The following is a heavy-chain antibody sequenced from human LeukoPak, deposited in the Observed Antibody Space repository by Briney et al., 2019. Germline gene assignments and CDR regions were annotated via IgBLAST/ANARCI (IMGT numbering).Heavy chain of an antibody. CDR3: ARGPTTVTRAFDY. D-gene: IGHD4-17*01. V-gene: IGHV4-4*07. CDR2: IYTSGST. J-gene: IGHJ4*02. CDR1: GGSFSISY. Sequence: SETLSLTCTVSGGSFSISYWSWIRQPAGKGLEYIGRIYTSGSTNYNPSLKSRVTMSVDTSNNQFSLKLSSVTAADTAVYYCARGPTTVTRAFDYWGQGTLVTVSS.